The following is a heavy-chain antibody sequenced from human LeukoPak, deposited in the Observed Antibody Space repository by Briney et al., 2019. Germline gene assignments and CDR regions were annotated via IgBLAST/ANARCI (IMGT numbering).Heavy chain of an antibody. V-gene: IGHV2-5*05. Sequence: SGPTLVHPTPPLTLTCTFSEFSLSRNGEGVGWVRRPPGKALEWLALFYWDDHKRYVPSLKSRLTVTKATSKIQVLLTLTKMDPVDTATYCCPHRLPGNFDPIIQFWGDYFDPWGQGTLVTVSS. J-gene: IGHJ4*02. CDR2: FYWDDHK. D-gene: IGHD4-23*01. CDR1: EFSLSRNGEG. CDR3: PHRLPGNFDPIIQFWGDYFDP.